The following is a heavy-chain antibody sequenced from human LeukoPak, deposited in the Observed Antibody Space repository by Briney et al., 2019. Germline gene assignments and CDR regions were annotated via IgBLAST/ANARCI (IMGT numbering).Heavy chain of an antibody. V-gene: IGHV3-74*01. CDR2: INSDGSSI. CDR1: GFTFSSYW. CDR3: ARGSTMIRNALDI. D-gene: IGHD2-2*01. Sequence: GGSLRLSCAASGFTFSSYWMHWVRQAPGKGLVWVSRINSDGSSINYADSVKGRFTISRDNAKNTLYLQMNSLRDEDTAVYYCARGSTMIRNALDIWGQGTMVTVSS. J-gene: IGHJ3*02.